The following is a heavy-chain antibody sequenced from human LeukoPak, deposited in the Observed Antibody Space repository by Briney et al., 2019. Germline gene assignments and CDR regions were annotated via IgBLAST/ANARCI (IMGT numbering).Heavy chain of an antibody. D-gene: IGHD6-13*01. V-gene: IGHV3-64*04. CDR2: ISTNGGVT. J-gene: IGHJ4*02. CDR1: GFTFSRYA. CDR3: AKNIAAPTTPFDY. Sequence: GGSLRLSCSASGFTFSRYAMHWVRQAPGKGLEYVSAISTNGGVTYYADSVKGRFTISRDNSKNTLYLQMNYLRAEDTALYYCAKNIAAPTTPFDYWGQGTLVTVSS.